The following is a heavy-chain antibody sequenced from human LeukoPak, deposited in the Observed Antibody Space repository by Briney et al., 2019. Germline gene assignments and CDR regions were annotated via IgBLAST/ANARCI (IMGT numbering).Heavy chain of an antibody. D-gene: IGHD5-18*01. J-gene: IGHJ5*02. V-gene: IGHV4-34*01. CDR2: INHSGST. Sequence: SETLSLTCAVYGGSFSGYYWSWIRQPPGKGLEWIGEINHSGSTNYNPSLKSRVTISVDTSKNQFSLKLSSVTTADTAVYYCARQSYGVRFDPWGQGTLVTVSS. CDR3: ARQSYGVRFDP. CDR1: GGSFSGYY.